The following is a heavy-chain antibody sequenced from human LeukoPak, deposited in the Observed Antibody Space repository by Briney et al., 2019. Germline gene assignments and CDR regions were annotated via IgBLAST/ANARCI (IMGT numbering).Heavy chain of an antibody. CDR1: AYSISRDYY. CDR3: ATVGASHYGDWYFDS. Sequence: SETLSLTCTVSAYSISRDYYWGWFRQSPGKGLDWIGNVDPTGNTYYNPSLESRATISLDTSKRRFFLKLTSLTAADTAVYYCATVGASHYGDWYFDSWGQGTRVTVSS. D-gene: IGHD4-17*01. CDR2: VDPTGNT. J-gene: IGHJ4*02. V-gene: IGHV4-38-2*02.